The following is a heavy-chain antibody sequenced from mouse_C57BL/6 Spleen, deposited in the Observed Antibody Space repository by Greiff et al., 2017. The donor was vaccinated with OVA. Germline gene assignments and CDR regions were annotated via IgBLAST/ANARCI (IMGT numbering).Heavy chain of an antibody. CDR2: INPGSGGT. D-gene: IGHD2-1*01. Sequence: VQLVESGAELVRPGTSVKVSCKASGYAFTNYLIEWVKQRPGQGLEWIGVINPGSGGTNYNEKFKGKATLTADKSSSTAYMQLSSLTPEDSAVYFCARSWGNSDYWGQGTLVTVSA. CDR3: ARSWGNSDY. V-gene: IGHV1-54*01. J-gene: IGHJ3*01. CDR1: GYAFTNYL.